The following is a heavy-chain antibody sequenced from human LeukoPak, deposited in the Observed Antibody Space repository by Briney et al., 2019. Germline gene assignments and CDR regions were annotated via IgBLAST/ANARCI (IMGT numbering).Heavy chain of an antibody. D-gene: IGHD3-10*01. V-gene: IGHV1-2*02. CDR3: ARAYGSGSSYHPDY. Sequence: ASVKVSCKASGYTFTAYYMHWVRQAPGQGLEWMGWINPNSGGTNSSQKFQDRVTLTRETSISTAYMELSSLRSDDTAVYYCARAYGSGSSYHPDYWGQGTLVTVS. J-gene: IGHJ4*02. CDR1: GYTFTAYY. CDR2: INPNSGGT.